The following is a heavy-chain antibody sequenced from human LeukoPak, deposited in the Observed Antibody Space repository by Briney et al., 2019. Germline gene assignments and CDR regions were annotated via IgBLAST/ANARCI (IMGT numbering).Heavy chain of an antibody. J-gene: IGHJ5*02. CDR3: ARTSYGGYGATNWFDP. Sequence: TSETLSLTCTVSGGSISSYYWSWIRQPPGKGLEWIGYIYYSGSTNYNPSLKRRVTISVDTSKNQSSRKLSSVTGADTAVYYCARTSYGGYGATNWFDPWGQGTLVTVSS. D-gene: IGHD4-17*01. CDR1: GGSISSYY. CDR2: IYYSGST. V-gene: IGHV4-59*01.